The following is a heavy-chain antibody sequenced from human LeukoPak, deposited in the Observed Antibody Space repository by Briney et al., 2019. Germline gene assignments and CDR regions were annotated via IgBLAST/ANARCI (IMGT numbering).Heavy chain of an antibody. J-gene: IGHJ6*02. D-gene: IGHD2-2*01. CDR2: INPNSGGT. Sequence: ASVKVSCKASGYTFTGYYMHWVRQAPGQGLEWMGWINPNSGGTNYAQKFQGRVTMTRDTSISTAYMELSRLRSDDTAVYYCARDQDIVVVPAYYYYGMDVWGQGTTVTVSS. CDR3: ARDQDIVVVPAYYYYGMDV. CDR1: GYTFTGYY. V-gene: IGHV1-2*02.